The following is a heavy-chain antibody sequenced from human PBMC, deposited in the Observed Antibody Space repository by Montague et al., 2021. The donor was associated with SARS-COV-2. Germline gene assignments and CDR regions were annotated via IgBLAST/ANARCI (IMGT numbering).Heavy chain of an antibody. Sequence: CAISGDSVSSNIAAWNWIRQSPSRGLEWLGRTKYTSTRYETYAVSVQSRITITADTSKNQFSLHLNSVTPEDTAVYYCARDLYWAFDAWGLATTVTVSA. D-gene: IGHD2-8*02. CDR1: GDSVSSNIAA. CDR3: ARDLYWAFDA. CDR2: TKYTSTRYE. V-gene: IGHV6-1*01. J-gene: IGHJ3*01.